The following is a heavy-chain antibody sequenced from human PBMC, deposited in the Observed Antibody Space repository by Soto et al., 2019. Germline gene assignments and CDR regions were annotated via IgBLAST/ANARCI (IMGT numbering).Heavy chain of an antibody. V-gene: IGHV4-28*01. CDR2: IYYSGTT. J-gene: IGHJ4*02. CDR1: GYSISSSNW. D-gene: IGHD1-26*01. CDR3: ARREIQGPIDY. Sequence: QVQLQESGPGLVKPSDTLSLTCAVSGYSISSSNWCGWIRQPPGNGLEWIGYIYYSGTTYYNPSLKSRVTMSVDTSKNQFSLKLTSVTAVDTAVYYCARREIQGPIDYWGQGTLVTVSS.